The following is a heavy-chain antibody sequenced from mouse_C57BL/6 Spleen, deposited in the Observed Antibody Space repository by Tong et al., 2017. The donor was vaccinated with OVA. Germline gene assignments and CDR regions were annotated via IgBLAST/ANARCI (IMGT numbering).Heavy chain of an antibody. CDR3: ARRVITGGYFDV. Sequence: EVQLQESGPELVKPGASVKMSCKASGYTFTDYNMHWVKQSHGKSLEWIGDINPNNGGTIYNQKFKGKATLTVDTSSSTAYMELHSLTSEDSAVYFCARRVITGGYFDVWGTGTTVTVSS. J-gene: IGHJ1*03. CDR2: INPNNGGT. D-gene: IGHD1-1*01. V-gene: IGHV1-18*01. CDR1: GYTFTDYN.